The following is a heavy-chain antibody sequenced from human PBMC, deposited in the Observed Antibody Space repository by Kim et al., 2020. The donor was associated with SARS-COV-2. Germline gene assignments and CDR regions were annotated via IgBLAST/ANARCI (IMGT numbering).Heavy chain of an antibody. V-gene: IGHV3-13*04. D-gene: IGHD6-19*01. Sequence: GGSLRLSCAASGFTFSSYDMHWVRQATGKGLEWVSAIGTAGDTYYPGSVKGRFTISRENAKNSLYLQMNSLRAGDTAVYYCARDPGGSSGWYFDYWGQGTLVTVSS. CDR1: GFTFSSYD. J-gene: IGHJ4*02. CDR2: IGTAGDT. CDR3: ARDPGGSSGWYFDY.